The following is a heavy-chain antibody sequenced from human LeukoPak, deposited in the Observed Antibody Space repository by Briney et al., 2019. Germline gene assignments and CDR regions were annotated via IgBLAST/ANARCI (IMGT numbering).Heavy chain of an antibody. CDR3: ARKVGSGYPIDY. CDR1: GGSISSYY. D-gene: IGHD3-22*01. V-gene: IGHV4-59*01. CDR2: IYYSGST. J-gene: IGHJ4*02. Sequence: SETLSLTCTVSGGSISSYYWSWLRQPPGKGLEWIGYIYYSGSTNYNPSLKSRVTISVDTSKNQFSLKLSSVTAADTAVYYCARKVGSGYPIDYWGQGTLVTVSS.